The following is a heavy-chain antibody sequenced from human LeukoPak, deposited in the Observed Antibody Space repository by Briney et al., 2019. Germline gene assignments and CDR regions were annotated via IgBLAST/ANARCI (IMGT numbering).Heavy chain of an antibody. D-gene: IGHD6-13*01. Sequence: KASETLSLTCAVYGGSFSGYYWSWIRQPPGKGLEWIGEINHSGSTNYNPSLKSRVTISVDTSKNQFSLKLSSVTAADTAVYYCARLGYSSSWYYYYYMDVWGKGTTVTVSS. V-gene: IGHV4-34*01. CDR1: GGSFSGYY. CDR3: ARLGYSSSWYYYYYMDV. CDR2: INHSGST. J-gene: IGHJ6*03.